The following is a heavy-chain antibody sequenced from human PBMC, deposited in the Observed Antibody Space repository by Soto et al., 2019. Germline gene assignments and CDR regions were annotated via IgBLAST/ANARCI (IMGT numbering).Heavy chain of an antibody. CDR3: XTEGISGERWYYKGMDV. J-gene: IGHJ6*04. Sequence: GGSLRLSCGASGLTFINAWMTWVRQVPGKGLEWIARIRSKRDGGATDYAAPVKGRFSISRDDSKNMVFLQMNSLQTDDTAVYYCXTEGISGERWYYKGMDVWGKGT. D-gene: IGHD3-10*01. V-gene: IGHV3-15*01. CDR2: IRSKRDGGAT. CDR1: GLTFINAW.